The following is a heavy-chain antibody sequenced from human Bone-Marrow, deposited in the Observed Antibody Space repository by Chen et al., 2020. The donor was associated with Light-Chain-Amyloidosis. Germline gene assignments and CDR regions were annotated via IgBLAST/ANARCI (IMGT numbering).Heavy chain of an antibody. CDR2: ISWNGDRT. CDR1: GFTLDNFG. Sequence: EVQLVESGGGVARPGGSLRLSCAASGFTLDNFGMNWVRQGPGKGLEWVSGISWNGDRTGYADSVRGRFTISRDNAKNSLYLQMNSLRSEDTALYYCAKDTHREGGMHVWGQGTTVTVSS. CDR3: AKDTHREGGMHV. J-gene: IGHJ6*02. V-gene: IGHV3-20*04.